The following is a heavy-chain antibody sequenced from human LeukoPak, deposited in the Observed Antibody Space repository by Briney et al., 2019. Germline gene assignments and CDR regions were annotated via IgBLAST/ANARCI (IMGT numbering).Heavy chain of an antibody. V-gene: IGHV4-59*01. CDR3: ARHIFGHLFDY. CDR1: GDSISGYY. D-gene: IGHD3-3*02. J-gene: IGHJ4*02. CDR2: VDHTGHT. Sequence: SETLSLTCTVSGDSISGYYWSWIRQPPGKGLECIGYVDHTGHTHCSRSLKSRVTVSLDTSRDQVSLMLSSVTAADTAVYYCARHIFGHLFDYWGQGPLVLVSS.